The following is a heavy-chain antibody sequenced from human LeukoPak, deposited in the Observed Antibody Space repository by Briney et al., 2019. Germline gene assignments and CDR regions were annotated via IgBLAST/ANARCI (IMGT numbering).Heavy chain of an antibody. Sequence: GGSLRLSCAASGFTFSSYGMSWVRQAPGKGLEWVSAISGSGGSTYYADSVKGRFTISRDNSKNTVYLQMNSLRAEDTAIYYCAKHSHDGSAPYYEVQLDYWGQGTLVTVSS. CDR2: ISGSGGST. CDR3: AKHSHDGSAPYYEVQLDY. CDR1: GFTFSSYG. D-gene: IGHD3-22*01. J-gene: IGHJ4*02. V-gene: IGHV3-23*01.